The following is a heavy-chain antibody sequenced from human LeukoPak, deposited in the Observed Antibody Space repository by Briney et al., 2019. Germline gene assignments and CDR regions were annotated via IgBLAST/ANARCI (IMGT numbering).Heavy chain of an antibody. J-gene: IGHJ4*02. CDR1: GGSISSSSYY. CDR2: IYYSGST. CDR3: ARKLVVVTAIRIYYFDY. D-gene: IGHD2-21*02. V-gene: IGHV4-39*01. Sequence: SETLSLTCTVSGGSISSSSYYWGWIRQPPGKGLEWIGSIYYSGSTYYNPSLKSRVTISVDTSKNQFSLKLSSVTAADTAVYYCARKLVVVTAIRIYYFDYWGQGTLVTVSS.